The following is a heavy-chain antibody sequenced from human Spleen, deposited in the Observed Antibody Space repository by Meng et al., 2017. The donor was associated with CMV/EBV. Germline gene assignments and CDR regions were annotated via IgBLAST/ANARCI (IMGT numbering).Heavy chain of an antibody. CDR3: ARWPRITMVRGAYFDY. CDR1: GGSFSGYY. CDR2: INHSGST. V-gene: IGHV4-34*01. Sequence: VQLTLWGAVSLNPPDHLSLPCAFYGGSFSGYYWSSIRQPPGKGLEWIGEINHSGSTNYNPSLKSRVTISVDTSKNQFSLKLSSVTAADTAVYYCARWPRITMVRGAYFDYWGQGTLVTVSS. D-gene: IGHD3-10*01. J-gene: IGHJ4*02.